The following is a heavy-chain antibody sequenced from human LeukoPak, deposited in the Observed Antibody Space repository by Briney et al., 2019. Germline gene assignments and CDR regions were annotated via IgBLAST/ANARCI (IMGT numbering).Heavy chain of an antibody. CDR3: AKDMAGPDDS. CDR1: GLTFSSHW. V-gene: IGHV3-74*01. J-gene: IGHJ4*02. CDR2: ITNDGSST. Sequence: GGSLRLSCAASGLTFSSHWMHWVRQAPGKGLVWVSRITNDGSSTTYADSVKGRFTISRDNAQNTLFLQMTSLRVEDTAVYYCAKDMAGPDDSWGPGTLVTVSS. D-gene: IGHD3-10*01.